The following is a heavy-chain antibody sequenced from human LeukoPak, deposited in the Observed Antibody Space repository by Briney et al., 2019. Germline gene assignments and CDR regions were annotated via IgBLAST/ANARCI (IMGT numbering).Heavy chain of an antibody. V-gene: IGHV4-59*12. Sequence: SETLSLTCSVSDGSINSYYWNWIRRPPGKGLEWIGYIYYNGNTNYSPSLKSRVTMSVDTSKNLFSLKLSSVTAADTAVYYCARGRKFGGVIVKFDYWGQGTLVTVSS. D-gene: IGHD3-16*02. CDR2: IYYNGNT. J-gene: IGHJ4*02. CDR1: DGSINSYY. CDR3: ARGRKFGGVIVKFDY.